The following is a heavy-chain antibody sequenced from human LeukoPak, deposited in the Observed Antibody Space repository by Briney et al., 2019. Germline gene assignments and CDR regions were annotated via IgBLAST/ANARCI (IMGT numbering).Heavy chain of an antibody. CDR3: ARVRGDGYNGPWYFDY. Sequence: GASVKVSCKASGGTFSSYAISWVRQAPGQGLEWMGRIIPILGIANYAQKFQGRVTITADKSTSTAYMELSSLRSEDTAVYYCARVRGDGYNGPWYFDYWGQGTLVTVSS. CDR1: GGTFSSYA. CDR2: IIPILGIA. D-gene: IGHD5-12*01. J-gene: IGHJ4*02. V-gene: IGHV1-69*04.